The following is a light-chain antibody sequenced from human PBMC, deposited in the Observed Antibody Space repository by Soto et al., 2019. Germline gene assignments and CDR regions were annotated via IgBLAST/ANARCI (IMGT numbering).Light chain of an antibody. CDR3: QQYNSDSQT. Sequence: DIQMTKSPSTLSASVGERVPIICRASQSLSGGLAWYQQKPGKAPNLLIYRASNLESGVPSRFSGTGSGTEFTLTISSLQPDDFATYYCQQYNSDSQTFGQGTKVEI. J-gene: IGKJ1*01. CDR1: QSLSGG. CDR2: RAS. V-gene: IGKV1-5*03.